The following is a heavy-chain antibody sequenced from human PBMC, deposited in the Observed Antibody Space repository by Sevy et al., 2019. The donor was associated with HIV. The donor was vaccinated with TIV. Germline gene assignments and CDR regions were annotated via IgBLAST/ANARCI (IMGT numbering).Heavy chain of an antibody. V-gene: IGHV4-59*01. CDR2: IYYSGST. CDR3: ARGHIFSYYDFWGGYSYFDY. CDR1: GGSISSYY. J-gene: IGHJ4*02. D-gene: IGHD3-3*01. Sequence: SETLSLTCTVSGGSISSYYWSWIRQPPGKGLEWIGYIYYSGSTNYNPSLKSRVTISVDTSKNQFSLKLSSVTAADTAVYYCARGHIFSYYDFWGGYSYFDYWGQGTLVTVSS.